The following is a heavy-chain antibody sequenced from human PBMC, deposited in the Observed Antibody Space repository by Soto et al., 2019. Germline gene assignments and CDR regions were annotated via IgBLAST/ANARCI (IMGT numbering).Heavy chain of an antibody. D-gene: IGHD3-10*01. CDR2: IIPIFGTA. Sequence: QVQLVQSGAEVKKPGSSVKVSCKASGGTFSSYAISWVRQAPGQGLEWMGGIIPIFGTANYAQKFQGRVTITADESTSTAYMELGSLRSEDTAVYYCARISGSSHPPYYYYGMDVWGQGTTVTVSS. CDR1: GGTFSSYA. J-gene: IGHJ6*02. V-gene: IGHV1-69*01. CDR3: ARISGSSHPPYYYYGMDV.